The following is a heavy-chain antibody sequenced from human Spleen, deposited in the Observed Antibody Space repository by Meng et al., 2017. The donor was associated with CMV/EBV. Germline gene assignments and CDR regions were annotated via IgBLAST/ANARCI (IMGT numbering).Heavy chain of an antibody. CDR1: GGSISYGGYY. V-gene: IGHV4-31*02. J-gene: IGHJ4*02. CDR3: ARVKTQVVPGPTFDY. D-gene: IGHD2-2*01. CDR2: IYYSGST. Sequence: GGSISYGGYYWSWIRQHPGKGLRWIGYIYYSGSTYYNPSLKSRVTISVDTSKNQFSLKLSSVTAADTAVYYCARVKTQVVPGPTFDYWGQGTLVTVSS.